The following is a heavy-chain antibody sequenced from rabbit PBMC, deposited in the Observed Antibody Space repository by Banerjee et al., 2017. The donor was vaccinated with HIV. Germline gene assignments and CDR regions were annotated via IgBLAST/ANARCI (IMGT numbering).Heavy chain of an antibody. D-gene: IGHD8-1*01. CDR1: GFDFSSYG. CDR3: ARKDGSSYGVHAFNL. Sequence: QEQLVESGGGLVQPGGSLKLSCKASGFDFSSYGVSWVRQAPGKGLEWIGYITYGGSAYYASWVKGRFTISRDNAQNTVSLQLNSLTAADTATYFCARKDGSSYGVHAFNLWGPGTLVTVS. CDR2: ITYGGSA. V-gene: IGHV1S47*01. J-gene: IGHJ4*01.